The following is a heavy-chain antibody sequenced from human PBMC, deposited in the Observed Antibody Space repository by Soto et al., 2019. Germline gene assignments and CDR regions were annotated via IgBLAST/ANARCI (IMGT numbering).Heavy chain of an antibody. J-gene: IGHJ4*02. D-gene: IGHD2-2*01. CDR3: ARAKLCNTLSCPHSFDT. CDR1: GVFISSGSYF. V-gene: IGHV4-39*07. Sequence: QLQESGPGLVKPSETLSLTCTVSGVFISSGSYFWGWIRQPPGKGLEWIGSAHSSGGTYYNPSLKIRLTISLDKSKNQFSLRLTSVTAADSAVYYCARAKLCNTLSCPHSFDTWGQGTLVTVSS. CDR2: AHSSGGT.